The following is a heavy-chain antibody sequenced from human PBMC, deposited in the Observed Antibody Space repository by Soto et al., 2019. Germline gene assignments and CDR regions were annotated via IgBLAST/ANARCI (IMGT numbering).Heavy chain of an antibody. CDR1: GYSFTSYW. CDR2: IYPGDSDT. Sequence: LGESLKISCKGSGYSFTSYWIGWVRQMPGKGLEWMGIIYPGDSDTRYSPSFQGQVTISADKSISTAYLQWSSLKASDTAMYYCARQGNFGMVRGVSHYYGMDVWGQGTTVTVSS. V-gene: IGHV5-51*01. J-gene: IGHJ6*02. CDR3: ARQGNFGMVRGVSHYYGMDV. D-gene: IGHD3-10*01.